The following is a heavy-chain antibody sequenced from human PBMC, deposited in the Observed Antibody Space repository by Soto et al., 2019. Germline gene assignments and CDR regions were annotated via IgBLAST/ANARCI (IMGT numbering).Heavy chain of an antibody. CDR1: GYKFTSYW. J-gene: IGHJ5*02. CDR2: IFPSDSDT. D-gene: IGHD3-22*01. Sequence: ESLKISCRTSGYKFTSYWIAWVRHMPGKGLEWMGIIFPSDSDTRYSPSFQGQVTISADRSTSTVFLQWASLKASDTAVYFCARKDKSGYFNWFDPWGQGTLVTVSS. CDR3: ARKDKSGYFNWFDP. V-gene: IGHV5-51*01.